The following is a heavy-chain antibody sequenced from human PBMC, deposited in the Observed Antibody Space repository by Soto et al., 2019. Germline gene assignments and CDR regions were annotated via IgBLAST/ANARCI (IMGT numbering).Heavy chain of an antibody. D-gene: IGHD6-13*01. J-gene: IGHJ4*02. Sequence: LSLTCTVSGGSISSYYWSWIRQPPGKGLEWIGYIYYSGSTNYNPSLKSRVTISVDTSKNQFSLKLSSVTAADTAVYYCASAIYSCSWYSGVYWGQGTLVTVSS. CDR1: GGSISSYY. CDR3: ASAIYSCSWYSGVY. V-gene: IGHV4-59*01. CDR2: IYYSGST.